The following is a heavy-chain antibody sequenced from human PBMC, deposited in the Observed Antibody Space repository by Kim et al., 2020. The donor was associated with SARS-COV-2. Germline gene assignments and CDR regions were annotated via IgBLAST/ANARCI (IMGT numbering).Heavy chain of an antibody. J-gene: IGHJ4*02. Sequence: SETLSLTCTVSGGSISSYYWSWIRQPPGKGLEWIGYIYYSGSTNYNPSLKSRVTISVDTSKNQFSLKLSSVTAADTAVYYCASSMVATCFDYWGQGTLVTVSS. D-gene: IGHD5-12*01. CDR1: GGSISSYY. V-gene: IGHV4-59*01. CDR3: ASSMVATCFDY. CDR2: IYYSGST.